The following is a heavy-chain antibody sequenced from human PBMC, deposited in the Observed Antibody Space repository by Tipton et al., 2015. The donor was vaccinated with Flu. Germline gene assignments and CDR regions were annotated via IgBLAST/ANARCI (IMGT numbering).Heavy chain of an antibody. V-gene: IGHV3-7*01. J-gene: IGHJ4*02. CDR3: VRAIAAAGSR. CDR1: GFTFNSYW. D-gene: IGHD6-13*01. CDR2: INQDGSEK. Sequence: SLRLSCAASGFTFNSYWMLWVRQAPGKGLEWVANINQDGSEKYSVDSVRGRFTITRDNAKNSLYLQMNSLRVEDTAVYYCVRAIAAAGSRWGQGTLVTVSS.